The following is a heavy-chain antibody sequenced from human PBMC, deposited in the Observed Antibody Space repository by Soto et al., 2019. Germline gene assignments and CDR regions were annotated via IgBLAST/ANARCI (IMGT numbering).Heavy chain of an antibody. CDR2: ISYDGSNK. CDR1: GFTFSSYA. V-gene: IGHV3-30-3*01. J-gene: IGHJ6*02. Sequence: PGGSLRLSCAASGFTFSSYAMHWVRQAPGKGLEWVAVISYDGSNKYYADSVKGRFTISRDNSKNTLYLQMNSLRAEDTAVYYCARDKVPRLWGVYSSHSIYYGMDVWGQGTTVTVSS. CDR3: ARDKVPRLWGVYSSHSIYYGMDV. D-gene: IGHD3-3*01.